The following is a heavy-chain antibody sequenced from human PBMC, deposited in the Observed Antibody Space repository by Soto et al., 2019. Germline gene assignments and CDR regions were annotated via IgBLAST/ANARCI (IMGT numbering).Heavy chain of an antibody. CDR2: IYYSGST. Sequence: TLSLTCTVSGGSISSGGYYWSWIRQHPGKGLEWIGYIYYSGSTYYNPSLKSRVTISVDTSKNQFSLKLSSVTAADTAVYYCASGAYDFWSGYPFLDYWGQGTLVTVSS. CDR1: GGSISSGGYY. V-gene: IGHV4-31*03. D-gene: IGHD3-3*01. J-gene: IGHJ4*02. CDR3: ASGAYDFWSGYPFLDY.